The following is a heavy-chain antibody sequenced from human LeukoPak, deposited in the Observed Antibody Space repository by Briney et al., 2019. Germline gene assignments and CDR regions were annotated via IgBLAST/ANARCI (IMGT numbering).Heavy chain of an antibody. Sequence: GGSLRLSCAASGFTFSSYSMNWVRQAPGKGLEWVSAISGSGEATWYADSVKGRFSISRDTSKNTLFLQMNSLRADDTALYYCAKDRAYPNDVFDIWGQGTMVTVS. CDR1: GFTFSSYS. CDR2: ISGSGEAT. J-gene: IGHJ3*02. D-gene: IGHD2-21*01. V-gene: IGHV3-23*01. CDR3: AKDRAYPNDVFDI.